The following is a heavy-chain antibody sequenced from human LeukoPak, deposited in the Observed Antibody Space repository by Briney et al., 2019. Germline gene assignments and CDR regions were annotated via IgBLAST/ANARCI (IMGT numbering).Heavy chain of an antibody. J-gene: IGHJ4*02. CDR2: IKQDGSEK. CDR1: GFTFSSYW. D-gene: IGHD2-2*01. CDR3: AREGIVPGGSSYVLDY. V-gene: IGHV3-7*01. Sequence: GGSLRLSCAASGFTFSSYWMSWVRQAPGKGLEWVANIKQDGSEKYYVDSVKGRFTISRDNAKNSLYPQMNSLRAEDTAVYYCAREGIVPGGSSYVLDYWGQGTLVTVSS.